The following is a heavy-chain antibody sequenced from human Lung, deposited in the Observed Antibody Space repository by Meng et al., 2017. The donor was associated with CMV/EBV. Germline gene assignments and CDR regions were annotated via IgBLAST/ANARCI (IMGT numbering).Heavy chain of an antibody. CDR2: INPNSGGT. J-gene: IGHJ4*02. CDR1: GYTFTGYY. D-gene: IGHD6-13*01. Sequence: ASVXVSXKASGYTFTGYYMHWVRQAPGQGLEWMGWINPNSGGTNYAQKLQGRVTMTRDTSISTAYMEMSRLRSDDTAVYYCAREVAADAKIYYFDDWGQGXLVTVSS. V-gene: IGHV1-2*02. CDR3: AREVAADAKIYYFDD.